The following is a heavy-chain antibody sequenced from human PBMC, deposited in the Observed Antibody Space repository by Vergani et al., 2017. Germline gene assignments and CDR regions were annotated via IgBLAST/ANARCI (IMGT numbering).Heavy chain of an antibody. CDR2: IYYSGST. V-gene: IGHV4-31*03. Sequence: QVQLQESGPGLVKPSQTLSLTCTVSGGSISSGGYYWSWIRQHPGKGLEWIGYIYYSGSTYYNPSPKRRVTISVDTSKNQFSLKLSSVTAADTAVYYCAMQGYSYGRTDFDYWGQGTLVTVSS. CDR1: GGSISSGGYY. J-gene: IGHJ4*02. CDR3: AMQGYSYGRTDFDY. D-gene: IGHD5-18*01.